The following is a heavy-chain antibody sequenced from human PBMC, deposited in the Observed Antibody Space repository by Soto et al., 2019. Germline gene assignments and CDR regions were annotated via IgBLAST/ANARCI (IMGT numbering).Heavy chain of an antibody. J-gene: IGHJ4*02. V-gene: IGHV4-39*01. D-gene: IGHD3-9*01. Sequence: PSETLSLTCTVSGGSISSSSYYWGWIRQPPGKGLEWIGSIYYSGSTYYNPSLKSRVTISVDTSKNQFSLKLSSVTAADTAVYYCASTLRYFDWLLLFDYWGQGTLVTVSS. CDR3: ASTLRYFDWLLLFDY. CDR2: IYYSGST. CDR1: GGSISSSSYY.